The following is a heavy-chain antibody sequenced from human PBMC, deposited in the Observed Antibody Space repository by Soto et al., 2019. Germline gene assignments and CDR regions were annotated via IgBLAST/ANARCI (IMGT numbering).Heavy chain of an antibody. J-gene: IGHJ4*02. D-gene: IGHD3-3*02. Sequence: SETLSLTCTVSGAALSSGGYFYTWVRQPPGKGLEWLGYIYYSGSTNYNPSLKSRVTISVDTSKNQFSLKLSSVTAADTAVYYCARDFHFWSGYWPFYFDYWGRGTLVTVSS. CDR1: GAALSSGGYF. CDR3: ARDFHFWSGYWPFYFDY. V-gene: IGHV4-61*08. CDR2: IYYSGST.